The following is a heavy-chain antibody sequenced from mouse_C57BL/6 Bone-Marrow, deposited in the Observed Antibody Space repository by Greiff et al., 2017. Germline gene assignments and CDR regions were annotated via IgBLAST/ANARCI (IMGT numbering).Heavy chain of an antibody. CDR1: GYTFTDYN. D-gene: IGHD1-1*01. CDR3: ARHYGSREYFDD. V-gene: IGHV1-18*01. CDR2: INPNNGGT. J-gene: IGHJ2*01. Sequence: VQLKQSGPELVKPGASVKIPCKASGYTFTDYNMDWVKQSHGKSLEWIGDINPNNGGTIYNQKFKGKATLTVDKSSSTAYMELRSLTSEDTAVYYCARHYGSREYFDDWGQGTTLTVSS.